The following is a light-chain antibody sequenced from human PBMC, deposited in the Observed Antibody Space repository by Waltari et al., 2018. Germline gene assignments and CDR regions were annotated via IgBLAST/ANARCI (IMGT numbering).Light chain of an antibody. V-gene: IGKV4-1*01. J-gene: IGKJ2*01. Sequence: DIVMTQSPDSLAVSLGERATINCRSSQSVLSSSNSKNLLAWYQKKPGQPPKVLIYWASTRESGVPGRFSGSGSGRDCTLTITRLQAEDVALYYCQQYYSPPYTVGQGTKLEI. CDR1: QSVLSSSNSKNL. CDR3: QQYYSPPYT. CDR2: WAS.